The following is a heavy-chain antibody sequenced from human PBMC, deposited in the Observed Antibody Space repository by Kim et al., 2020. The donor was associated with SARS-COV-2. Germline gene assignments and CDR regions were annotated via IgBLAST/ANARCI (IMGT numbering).Heavy chain of an antibody. V-gene: IGHV4-34*01. D-gene: IGHD3-10*01. CDR2: INHSGSI. CDR1: GGSFSDFY. Sequence: SETLSLTCAVFGGSFSDFYWSWIRQPPGKGLEWMGEINHSGSINYKSSLKSRVMISVDTAKKQFSLKLSSVTAADTAVYYCARRVRGVNDAFDIWGQGT. J-gene: IGHJ3*02. CDR3: ARRVRGVNDAFDI.